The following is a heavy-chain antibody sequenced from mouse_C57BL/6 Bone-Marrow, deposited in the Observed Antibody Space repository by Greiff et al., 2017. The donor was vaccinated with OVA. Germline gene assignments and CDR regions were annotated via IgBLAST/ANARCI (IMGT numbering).Heavy chain of an antibody. V-gene: IGHV1-64*01. CDR2: IHPNSGST. D-gene: IGHD4-1*01. CDR1: GYTFTSYW. CDR3: AVTGPYYFDY. J-gene: IGHJ2*01. Sequence: QVQLQQPGPELVKPGASVKLSCKASGYTFTSYWMHWVKQRPGQGLEWIGMIHPNSGSTNYNEKFKSKATLTVDKSSSTAYMQLSSLTSEDSAVYYCAVTGPYYFDYWGQGTTLTVSS.